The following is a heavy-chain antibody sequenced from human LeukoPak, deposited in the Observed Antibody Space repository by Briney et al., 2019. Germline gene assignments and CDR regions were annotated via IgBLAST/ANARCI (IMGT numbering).Heavy chain of an antibody. V-gene: IGHV1-3*01. Sequence: ASVKVSCKASGYTFTSYAMHWVRQAPGQRLEWMGWINAGNGNTKYSQRFQGRVTITRDTSASTAYMELSSLRSEDTAVYYCARGEVGYSYAIDYWGQGTLVTVSS. D-gene: IGHD5-18*01. CDR3: ARGEVGYSYAIDY. CDR1: GYTFTSYA. CDR2: INAGNGNT. J-gene: IGHJ4*02.